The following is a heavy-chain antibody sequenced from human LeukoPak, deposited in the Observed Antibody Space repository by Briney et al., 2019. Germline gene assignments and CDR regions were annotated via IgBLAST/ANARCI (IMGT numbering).Heavy chain of an antibody. Sequence: GGSLRLSCAASGFTFSSYAMSWVRQAPGKGLEWVSAISGSGGSTYYADSVKGRFTISGDNSKNTLYVQMNSLRAEDTAVYYCASMPYGIVDYWGQGTLVTVSS. J-gene: IGHJ4*02. D-gene: IGHD1-26*01. CDR2: ISGSGGST. CDR3: ASMPYGIVDY. V-gene: IGHV3-23*01. CDR1: GFTFSSYA.